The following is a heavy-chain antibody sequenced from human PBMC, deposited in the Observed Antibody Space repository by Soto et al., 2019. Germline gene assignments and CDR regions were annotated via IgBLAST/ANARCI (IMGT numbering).Heavy chain of an antibody. Sequence: EVQLLESGGGLVQPGGSLRLSCAAPGFTFSSYAMSWVRQAPGKGLEWVSAISGSGGSTYYADSVKGRFTISRDNSKNTLYLQMNSVRAEDTAVYYCAKSLGDYYDSSGLHDYYYGMDVWGQGTTVTVSS. D-gene: IGHD3-22*01. CDR2: ISGSGGST. J-gene: IGHJ6*02. CDR3: AKSLGDYYDSSGLHDYYYGMDV. V-gene: IGHV3-23*01. CDR1: GFTFSSYA.